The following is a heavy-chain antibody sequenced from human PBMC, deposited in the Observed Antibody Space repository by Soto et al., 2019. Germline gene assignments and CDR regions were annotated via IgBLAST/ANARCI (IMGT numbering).Heavy chain of an antibody. V-gene: IGHV4-59*01. CDR1: GGSISRCY. Sequence: SETLSLTCTVSGGSISRCYWSLYRKPPGKGLEWIGYIYYSGSTNYNPSLKSRVTISLDTSKNQFSLKLSSVTAADTAVYYCTRAAYSGYDFYAFDIWGQGTMVTVSS. D-gene: IGHD5-12*01. CDR2: IYYSGST. J-gene: IGHJ3*02. CDR3: TRAAYSGYDFYAFDI.